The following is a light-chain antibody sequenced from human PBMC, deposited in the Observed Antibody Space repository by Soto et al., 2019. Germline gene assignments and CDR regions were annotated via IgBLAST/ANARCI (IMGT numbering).Light chain of an antibody. CDR1: QSISSY. J-gene: IGKJ4*01. CDR2: AAS. Sequence: DIQMTQSPSSLSASVGDRVTITCRARQSISSYLNWYQQKPGTAPKLLIYAASSLQSGAPSRFSGSGSGTDVTLTISSLHPEDFATYYCQQSYSTPPRTFGGGTKVEIQ. CDR3: QQSYSTPPRT. V-gene: IGKV1-39*01.